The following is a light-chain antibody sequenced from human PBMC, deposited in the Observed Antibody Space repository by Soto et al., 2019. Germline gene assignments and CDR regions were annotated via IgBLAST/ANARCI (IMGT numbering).Light chain of an antibody. CDR2: DAS. Sequence: VLLSQSVATLSLYPGERXPLXCRASQSVSSYLAWYQQKPGQAPRLLIYDASNRATGIPARFSGSGSGTDFTLTISSLEPEDFTVYYCQERSNWPLSSAGGTMADI. V-gene: IGKV3-11*01. CDR3: QERSNWPLS. CDR1: QSVSSY. J-gene: IGKJ4*01.